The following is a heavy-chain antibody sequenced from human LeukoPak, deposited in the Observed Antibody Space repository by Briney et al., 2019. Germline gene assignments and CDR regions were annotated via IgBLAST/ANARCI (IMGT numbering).Heavy chain of an antibody. V-gene: IGHV4-30-4*01. CDR1: GGSISSGDYY. Sequence: SETLSLTCTVSGGSISSGDYYWSWIRQPPGKGLEWIGYIYYSGSTYYNPSLKSRVTISVDTSKNQFSLKLSSVTAADTAVYYCASARKLGWGVRPHFDYWGQGTLVTVSS. D-gene: IGHD7-27*01. J-gene: IGHJ4*02. CDR3: ASARKLGWGVRPHFDY. CDR2: IYYSGST.